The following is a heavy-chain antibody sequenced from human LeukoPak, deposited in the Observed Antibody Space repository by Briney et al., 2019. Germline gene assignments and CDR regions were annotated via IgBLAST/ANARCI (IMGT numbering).Heavy chain of an antibody. CDR2: IYYGGST. V-gene: IGHV4-59*11. D-gene: IGHD3-3*01. CDR1: GGSISSHY. J-gene: IGHJ6*03. CDR3: AREPTNYDFWSGYYGYMDV. Sequence: KPSETLSLTCTVSGGSISSHYWSWIRQPPGKGLEWIGYIYYGGSTNYNPSLKSRVTISVDTSKNQFSLKLSSVTAADTAVYYCAREPTNYDFWSGYYGYMDVWGKGTTVTVSS.